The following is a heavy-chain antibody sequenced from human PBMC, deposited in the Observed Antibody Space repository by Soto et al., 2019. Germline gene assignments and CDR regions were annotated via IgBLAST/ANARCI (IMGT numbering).Heavy chain of an antibody. D-gene: IGHD3-3*01. Sequence: ASVKIACKASGYTFSTHGMHWVRQAPGQGLEWMGWINAGSGNTRYSQKFQGRLTITRDTTASTAHMELSSLRSADTAVYYCAREVVMTIFGVPTQYWGQGSLVTVS. CDR3: AREVVMTIFGVPTQY. J-gene: IGHJ4*02. CDR1: GYTFSTHG. CDR2: INAGSGNT. V-gene: IGHV1-3*01.